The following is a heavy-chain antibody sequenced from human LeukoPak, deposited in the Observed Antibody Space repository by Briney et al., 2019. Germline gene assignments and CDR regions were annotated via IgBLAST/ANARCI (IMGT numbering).Heavy chain of an antibody. J-gene: IGHJ4*02. CDR1: GYSFTTYW. V-gene: IGHV5-51*01. Sequence: GESLKISCKGSGYSFTTYWIGWVRQMPGKGLEWMGIIYPGDSDTRYSPSFQGQVTISADKSISTAYLQWSSLKASDTAMYYCARQELGYCSSTSCFPDYWGQGTLVTVSS. CDR2: IYPGDSDT. CDR3: ARQELGYCSSTSCFPDY. D-gene: IGHD2-2*01.